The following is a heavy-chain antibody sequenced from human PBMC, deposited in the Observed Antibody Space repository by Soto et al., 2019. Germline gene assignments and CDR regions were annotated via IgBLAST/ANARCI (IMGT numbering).Heavy chain of an antibody. V-gene: IGHV3-23*01. CDR3: AKGPSYYDSSDY. D-gene: IGHD3-22*01. Sequence: GGSLRLSCAASGFTFSSYAMSWVRQDPGKGLEWVSAISGSGGSTYYADSVKGRFTISRDNSKNTLYLQMNSLRAEDTAVYYCAKGPSYYDSSDYWGQGTLVTVSS. CDR1: GFTFSSYA. J-gene: IGHJ4*02. CDR2: ISGSGGST.